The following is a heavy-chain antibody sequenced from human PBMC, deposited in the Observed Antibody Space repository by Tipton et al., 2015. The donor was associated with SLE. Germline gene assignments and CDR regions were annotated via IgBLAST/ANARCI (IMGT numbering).Heavy chain of an antibody. Sequence: VQLVQSGGGLIQPGGSLRLSCAASGFTVSSNYMSWVRQAPGKGLEWVSVIYSGGTTYYADSVQGRFSISRDESKNTVYLQMNSLRAEDTAVYYCVRELRRPGVGVGFGPWGQGTLVTVSS. CDR2: IYSGGTT. D-gene: IGHD3-16*01. J-gene: IGHJ5*02. CDR3: VRELRRPGVGVGFGP. CDR1: GFTVSSNY. V-gene: IGHV3-53*01.